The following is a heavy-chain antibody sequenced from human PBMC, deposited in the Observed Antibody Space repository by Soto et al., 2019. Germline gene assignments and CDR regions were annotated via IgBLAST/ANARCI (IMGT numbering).Heavy chain of an antibody. V-gene: IGHV1-3*01. CDR3: ARDGSSGWYPEDAFDI. J-gene: IGHJ3*02. CDR1: GYTFTSYA. D-gene: IGHD6-19*01. CDR2: INAGNGNT. Sequence: ASVKVSCKASGYTFTSYAMHWVRQAPGQRLEWMGWINAGNGNTKYSQKFQGRVTITRDTSASTAYMELSSLRSEDTAVYYCARDGSSGWYPEDAFDIWGQGTMVTVSS.